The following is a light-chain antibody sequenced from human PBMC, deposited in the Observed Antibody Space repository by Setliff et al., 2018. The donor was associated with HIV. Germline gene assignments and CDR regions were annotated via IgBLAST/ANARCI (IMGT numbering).Light chain of an antibody. Sequence: QSALTQPRSVSGSPGQSVTISCTGTGSDVGGYNYVSWYQQHPGKAPKLIVSDVTKRPSGVPNRFPGSKSGNTASLTISGLQAEDEADYYCCSFANSYTSLYVFGTGTKVTVL. J-gene: IGLJ1*01. CDR3: CSFANSYTSLYV. V-gene: IGLV2-11*02. CDR1: GSDVGGYNY. CDR2: DVT.